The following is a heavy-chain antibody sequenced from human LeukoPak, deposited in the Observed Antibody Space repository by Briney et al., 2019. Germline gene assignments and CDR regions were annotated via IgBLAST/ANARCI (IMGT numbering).Heavy chain of an antibody. V-gene: IGHV3-74*01. CDR2: INSDGSST. Sequence: GGSLRLSCAASGFTFSSYWMHWVRQAPGKGLVWVSRINSDGSSTSYADSVRGRFTISRDNAKNTLYLQMNSLRAEDTAMYYCARGITYYYDTSHAFDIWGQGTMVTVSS. CDR1: GFTFSSYW. D-gene: IGHD3-22*01. CDR3: ARGITYYYDTSHAFDI. J-gene: IGHJ3*02.